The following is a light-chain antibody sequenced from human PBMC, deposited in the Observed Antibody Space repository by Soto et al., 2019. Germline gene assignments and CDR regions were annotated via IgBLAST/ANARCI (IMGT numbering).Light chain of an antibody. J-gene: IGLJ1*01. CDR2: DVS. CDR3: CSYTTSNTRQIV. CDR1: SSDVGGYNY. Sequence: QSALTQPASVSGSPGQSXTISCTGTSSDVGGYNYVSWYQQHPGKAPKFMIXDVSNRPSGVSNRFSGSKSGNTASLTISGLQAEDEADYYCCSYTTSNTRQIVFGTGTKVTVL. V-gene: IGLV2-14*03.